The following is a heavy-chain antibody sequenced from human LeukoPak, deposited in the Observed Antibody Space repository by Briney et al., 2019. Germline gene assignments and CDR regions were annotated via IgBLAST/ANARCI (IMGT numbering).Heavy chain of an antibody. D-gene: IGHD3-10*01. V-gene: IGHV4-59*12. Sequence: SETLSLTCTVSGGSISSYYWSWIRQPPGKGLEWIGTISYSGNTYYNPSLNSRLTLSIDTSKNQFSLKLTSVTAADTAVYYCARTGMTSGADYWGQGTLVTVSS. CDR1: GGSISSYY. J-gene: IGHJ4*02. CDR3: ARTGMTSGADY. CDR2: ISYSGNT.